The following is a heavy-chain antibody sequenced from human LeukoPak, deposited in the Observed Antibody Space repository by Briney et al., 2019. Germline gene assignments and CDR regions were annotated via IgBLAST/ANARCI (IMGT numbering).Heavy chain of an antibody. CDR2: IYYSGST. Sequence: LETLSLTCTVSGGSIRSYYWSWIRQPPGKGLEWIAYIYYSGSTNYNPSLKSRVTISVDTSKNQFSLKLSSVTAADTAVYYCARVYYSSSYDYWYFDLWGRGTLVTVSS. V-gene: IGHV4-59*01. J-gene: IGHJ2*01. CDR3: ARVYYSSSYDYWYFDL. CDR1: GGSIRSYY. D-gene: IGHD6-13*01.